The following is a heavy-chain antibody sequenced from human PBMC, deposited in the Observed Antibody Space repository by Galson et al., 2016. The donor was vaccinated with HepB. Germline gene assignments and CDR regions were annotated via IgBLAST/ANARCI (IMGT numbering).Heavy chain of an antibody. J-gene: IGHJ6*02. CDR2: IIPIFGTA. D-gene: IGHD3-10*01. V-gene: IGHV1-69*13. CDR1: GGTFSNYA. Sequence: SVKVSCKASGGTFSNYAISWVRQAPGQGLEWMGGIIPIFGTANYAQKFQGTVTITADESTSTAYMELSSLRSEDTAVYYCARASSGSYYNYYQYGMDVWGQGTTVTVSS. CDR3: ARASSGSYYNYYQYGMDV.